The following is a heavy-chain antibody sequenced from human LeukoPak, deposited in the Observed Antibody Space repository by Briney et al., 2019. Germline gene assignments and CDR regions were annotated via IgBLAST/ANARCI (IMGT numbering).Heavy chain of an antibody. CDR2: ISGSGGKT. D-gene: IGHD3-22*01. Sequence: GGSLRLSCAASGFTFSSYAMSWVRQAPGKGLEWVSAISGSGGKTDCAESVKGRFTISRDNSKNTLYLQMISLRAEDTAVYYCARRRDSSDGKDFDYWGQGTLVTVSS. CDR1: GFTFSSYA. V-gene: IGHV3-23*01. J-gene: IGHJ4*02. CDR3: ARRRDSSDGKDFDY.